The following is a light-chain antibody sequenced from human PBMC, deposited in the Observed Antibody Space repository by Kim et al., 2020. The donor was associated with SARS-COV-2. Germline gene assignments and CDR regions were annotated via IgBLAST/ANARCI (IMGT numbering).Light chain of an antibody. CDR2: ATS. CDR3: QQYNDWPPIT. V-gene: IGKV3-15*01. CDR1: ESLNGK. J-gene: IGKJ5*01. Sequence: SPGERDNHSCRASESLNGKLAWYQQKPSQPPRLLIYATSTRATGVPARFSGSGSGTEFTLTITSLQSEDSALYHCQQYNDWPPITFGQGTRLEIK.